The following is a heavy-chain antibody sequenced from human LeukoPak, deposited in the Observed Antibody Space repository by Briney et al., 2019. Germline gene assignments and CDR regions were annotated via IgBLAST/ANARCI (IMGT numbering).Heavy chain of an antibody. D-gene: IGHD3-3*01. J-gene: IGHJ3*02. CDR1: GGSISSYY. Sequence: SETLSLTCTVSGGSISSYYWSWIRQPPGKGLEWIGYIYYSGSTNYNPSLKSRVTMSVDTSKNQFSLKLSSVTAADTAVYYCARDLGRYDFWRARSDAFDIWGQGTMVTVSS. CDR3: ARDLGRYDFWRARSDAFDI. CDR2: IYYSGST. V-gene: IGHV4-59*12.